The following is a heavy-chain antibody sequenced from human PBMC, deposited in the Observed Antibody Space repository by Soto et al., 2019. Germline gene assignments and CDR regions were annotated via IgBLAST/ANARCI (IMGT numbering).Heavy chain of an antibody. V-gene: IGHV3-11*01. J-gene: IGHJ5*02. CDR3: ARDPSLDTLGTSWFDP. CDR1: GFTFSDYS. D-gene: IGHD5-18*01. CDR2: ISSTGGTV. Sequence: QVQLVESGGGLVKPGGSLRLSCAASGFTFSDYSMSWIRQAPGKGLEWVSYISSTGGTVDYADSVKGRFTISRDNANNSLYLQMNNLRAEDTAVYYCARDPSLDTLGTSWFDPWGQGTLVTVSS.